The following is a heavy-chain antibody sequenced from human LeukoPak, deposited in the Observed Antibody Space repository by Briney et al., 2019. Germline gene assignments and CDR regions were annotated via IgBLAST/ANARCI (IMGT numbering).Heavy chain of an antibody. CDR1: GYTFTNYG. CDR3: ARDCNLWVRGEKREYYFDY. Sequence: GASVKVSCKASGYTFTNYGISWVRQAPGQGLEWMGWISAYSGDTNYAQNLQGRVTMTTDTSTSTAYMELRSLRSDDTAVYYCARDCNLWVRGEKREYYFDYWGQGTLVTVSS. CDR2: ISAYSGDT. D-gene: IGHD3-10*01. V-gene: IGHV1-18*01. J-gene: IGHJ4*02.